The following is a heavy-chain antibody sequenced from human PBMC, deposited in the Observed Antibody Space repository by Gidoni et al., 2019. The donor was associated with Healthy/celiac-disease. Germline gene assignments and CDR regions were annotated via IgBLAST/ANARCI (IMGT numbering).Heavy chain of an antibody. CDR2: ISGSGGST. D-gene: IGHD6-19*01. J-gene: IGHJ1*01. CDR1: GVTFSSYA. Sequence: EVQLLESGGGLVQPGGSLRLSCAASGVTFSSYAMSWVRQAPGMGLEWVSAISGSGGSTYYADSVKGRLTISRDNSKNTLYLQMNSLRAEDTAVYYCAKAMPGYSSGWTEYFQHWGQGTLVTVSS. V-gene: IGHV3-23*01. CDR3: AKAMPGYSSGWTEYFQH.